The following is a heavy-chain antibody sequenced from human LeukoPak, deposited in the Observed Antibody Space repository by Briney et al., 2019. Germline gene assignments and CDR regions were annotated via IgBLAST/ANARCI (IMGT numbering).Heavy chain of an antibody. Sequence: GGSLRLSCAASGFTFSSYSMTWVRQAPGKGLEWVSSISSSSSYIYYADSVKGRFTISRDNAKNSLYLQMNSLRAEDTAVYYCARDGYYYDSSGYYGAFDIWGQGTMVTVSS. CDR2: ISSSSSYI. V-gene: IGHV3-21*01. CDR1: GFTFSSYS. J-gene: IGHJ3*02. D-gene: IGHD3-22*01. CDR3: ARDGYYYDSSGYYGAFDI.